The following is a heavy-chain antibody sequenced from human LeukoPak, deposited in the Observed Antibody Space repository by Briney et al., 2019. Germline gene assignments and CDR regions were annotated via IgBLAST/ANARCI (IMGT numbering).Heavy chain of an antibody. V-gene: IGHV4-4*07. J-gene: IGHJ2*01. CDR3: ARGGYYGSSGTLWYFDL. Sequence: KPSVTLSLTCTVSGGSISSYYWSWIRQPAGKGLEWIGRIYTSGSTNYNPSLKSRVTMSVDTSKNQFSLKLSSVTAADTAVYYCARGGYYGSSGTLWYFDLWGRGTLVTVSS. CDR1: GGSISSYY. D-gene: IGHD3-22*01. CDR2: IYTSGST.